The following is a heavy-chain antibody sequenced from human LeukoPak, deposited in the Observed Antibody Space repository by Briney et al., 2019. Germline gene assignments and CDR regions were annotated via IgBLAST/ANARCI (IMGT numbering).Heavy chain of an antibody. Sequence: PSETLSLTCTVSGGSISSSSYYWGWIRQHPGKGLEWIGYIYYSGSTYYNPSLKSRVTISVDTSKNQFSLKLSSVTAADTAVYYCARASRLGFDYWGQGTLVTVSS. V-gene: IGHV4-31*03. J-gene: IGHJ4*02. CDR3: ARASRLGFDY. CDR2: IYYSGST. CDR1: GGSISSSSYY. D-gene: IGHD3-16*01.